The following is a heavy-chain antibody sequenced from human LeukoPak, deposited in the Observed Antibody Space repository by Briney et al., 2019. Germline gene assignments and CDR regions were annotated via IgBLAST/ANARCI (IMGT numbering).Heavy chain of an antibody. J-gene: IGHJ5*02. Sequence: GGSLRLSCAASGFTFSTYSMNWVRQAPGRGLEWVSSISSSSSYIYYADSVKGRFTISRDNAKNLLYLQMNSLRAEDTAVYYCARDARRFGEPRLFDPWGQGTLVTVSS. CDR2: ISSSSSYI. CDR3: ARDARRFGEPRLFDP. V-gene: IGHV3-21*01. D-gene: IGHD3-10*01. CDR1: GFTFSTYS.